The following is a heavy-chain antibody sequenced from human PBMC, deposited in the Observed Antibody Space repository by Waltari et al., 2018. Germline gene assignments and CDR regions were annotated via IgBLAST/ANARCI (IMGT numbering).Heavy chain of an antibody. Sequence: VSWMRQPPGKALEWLATIFSDDEKSYRESLKSRLTVSKDTAKSQVVLTMTNMDPVDTATYYCARIPNFYESSGYFDDWGQAFLVTVSS. D-gene: IGHD3-22*01. V-gene: IGHV2-26*01. J-gene: IGHJ5*02. CDR2: IFSDDEK. CDR3: ARIPNFYESSGYFDD.